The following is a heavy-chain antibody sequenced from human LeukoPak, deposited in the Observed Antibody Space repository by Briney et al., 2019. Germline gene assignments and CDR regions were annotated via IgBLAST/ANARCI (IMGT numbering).Heavy chain of an antibody. Sequence: SETLSLTCTVSGGSISSYYWSWIRQPPGKGLEWIGYIYYSGSTNYNPSLKSRVTISVDTSKNQFSLRLSSVTAADTAVYYCARRPPIGAFDIWGQGTMVTVSS. CDR1: GGSISSYY. D-gene: IGHD2-21*01. CDR3: ARRPPIGAFDI. V-gene: IGHV4-59*08. CDR2: IYYSGST. J-gene: IGHJ3*02.